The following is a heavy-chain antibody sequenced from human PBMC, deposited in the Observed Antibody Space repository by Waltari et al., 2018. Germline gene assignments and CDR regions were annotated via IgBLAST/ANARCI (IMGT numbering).Heavy chain of an antibody. CDR3: ARESSGGAFDY. CDR2: SCSGGST. CDR1: GFTVSSYY. Sequence: EVQLVESGGGLIQPGGSLRLSCAASGFTVSSYYMSWVRQAPGKGLEGWSVSCSGGSTSYADSVKGRFTISRDNSKNTLYLQMNSLRAEDTAVYYCARESSGGAFDYWGQGALVTVSS. D-gene: IGHD6-19*01. J-gene: IGHJ4*02. V-gene: IGHV3-53*01.